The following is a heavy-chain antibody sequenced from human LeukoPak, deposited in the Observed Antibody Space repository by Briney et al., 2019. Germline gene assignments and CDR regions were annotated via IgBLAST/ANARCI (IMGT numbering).Heavy chain of an antibody. CDR3: ARDNDYYDRWFDP. CDR1: GFILTDAW. J-gene: IGHJ5*02. D-gene: IGHD3-10*02. CDR2: IKQDGSEK. V-gene: IGHV3-7*01. Sequence: GGSLRLSCVASGFILTDAWMTWVRQAPGKGLEWVANIKQDGSEKYYVDSVKGRFTISRDNAKNSLYLQMNSLRAEDTAVYYCARDNDYYDRWFDPWGQGTLVTVSS.